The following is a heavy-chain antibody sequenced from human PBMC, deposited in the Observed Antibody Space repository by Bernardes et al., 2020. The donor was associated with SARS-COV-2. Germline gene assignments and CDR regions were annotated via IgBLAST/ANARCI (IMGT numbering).Heavy chain of an antibody. V-gene: IGHV3-7*04. J-gene: IGHJ4*02. D-gene: IGHD2-15*01. CDR3: AGGGGY. CDR2: INQDGSHA. CDR1: GFTFNTHW. Sequence: GSLRLSCAASGFTFNTHWMRWVRQAPGKGLECVASINQDGSHADYVDSVTGRFTIPRDNAKNSLYLQMNGLGVEDTALYYCAGGGGYWGQGALVTVSS.